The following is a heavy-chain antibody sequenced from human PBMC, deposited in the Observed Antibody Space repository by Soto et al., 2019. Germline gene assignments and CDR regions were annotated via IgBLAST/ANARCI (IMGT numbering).Heavy chain of an antibody. D-gene: IGHD1-1*01. J-gene: IGHJ6*02. Sequence: SETLSLTCTVTGSSISSSDYYWDWIRQPPGEGLEWIGNIYYSGSTYNNPSLKSRVTISVDTSKNQFSLKLSSVTAADTAVYYCARQGWNSGRDIYYYYYGMDVWGQGSTVT. V-gene: IGHV4-39*01. CDR1: GSSISSSDYY. CDR2: IYYSGST. CDR3: ARQGWNSGRDIYYYYYGMDV.